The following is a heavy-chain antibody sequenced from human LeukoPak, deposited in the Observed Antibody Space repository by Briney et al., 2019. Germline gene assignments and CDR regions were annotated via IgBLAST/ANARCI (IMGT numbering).Heavy chain of an antibody. CDR3: AKDRPNFYETSGSYYKMKGDF. CDR2: ITSSGRTP. D-gene: IGHD3-10*01. Sequence: PGESLRLSCEASGFTFNTHAMSWVRQAPGKGLEWVASITSSGRTPFYTDSVRGRFIISRDNSKNTLYLQMNSLRGDDSPVYYCAKDRPNFYETSGSYYKMKGDFWGQGSLVTVSS. J-gene: IGHJ4*02. CDR1: GFTFNTHA. V-gene: IGHV3-23*01.